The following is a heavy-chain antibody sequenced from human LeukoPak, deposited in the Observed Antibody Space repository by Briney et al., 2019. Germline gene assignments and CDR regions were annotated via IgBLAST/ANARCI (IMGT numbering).Heavy chain of an antibody. V-gene: IGHV1-46*01. CDR3: VRVRDGYNDAYDI. CDR1: GFTFTNYN. D-gene: IGHD5-24*01. CDR2: INPSGGST. J-gene: IGHJ3*02. Sequence: GASVTVSCEASGFTFTNYNLHWVRQAPGRRLEWMGIINPSGGSTNYAQNFQGRVTMTRDTSTSTVYMELSSLRSEDTAVYYCVRVRDGYNDAYDIWGQGTMVTVPS.